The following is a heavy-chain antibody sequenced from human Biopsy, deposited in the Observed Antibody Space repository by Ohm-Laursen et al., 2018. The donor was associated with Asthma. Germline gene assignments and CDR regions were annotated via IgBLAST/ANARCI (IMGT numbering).Heavy chain of an antibody. CDR1: GFTVSTNG. CDR3: ATGTGDYGDYPVY. CDR2: IYSGGGT. D-gene: IGHD4-17*01. V-gene: IGHV3-53*01. J-gene: IGHJ4*02. Sequence: SLRLSCAASGFTVSTNGMSWVRQPPGKGLEWVSVIYSGGGTYYADSVQGRVTISRDNSKNTLSPQMNSLRAEDTAVYYCATGTGDYGDYPVYWGQGTMVTVSS.